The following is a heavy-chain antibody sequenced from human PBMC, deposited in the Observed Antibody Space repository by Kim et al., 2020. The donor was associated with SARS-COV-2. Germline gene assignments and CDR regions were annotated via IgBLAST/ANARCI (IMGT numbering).Heavy chain of an antibody. J-gene: IGHJ4*02. D-gene: IGHD2-21*02. Sequence: SVKVSCKASGFSFSTSAVQWVRQARGQPLEWVGWIVVGSGYTSYAQKLQERLTFTRDVSTSTAYMELSSLRSDDTAVYYFASGDRGREEFDCWGQGTLITVSS. CDR3: ASGDRGREEFDC. V-gene: IGHV1-58*01. CDR1: GFSFSTSA. CDR2: IVVGSGYT.